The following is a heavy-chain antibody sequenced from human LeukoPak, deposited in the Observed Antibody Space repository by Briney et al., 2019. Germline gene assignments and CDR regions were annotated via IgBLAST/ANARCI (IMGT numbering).Heavy chain of an antibody. V-gene: IGHV4-59*01. J-gene: IGHJ4*02. D-gene: IGHD3-9*01. CDR2: IYYSGST. CDR1: GGSISSYY. CDR3: ARAYYNILTVYYMTFYFAY. Sequence: SETLSLTCTVSGGSISSYYWSWIRQPPGKGLEWIGYIYYSGSTNYNPSLKSRVTISVDTSKNQFSLKLSSVTAADTAVYYCARAYYNILTVYYMTFYFAYWAQGPLVTVPS.